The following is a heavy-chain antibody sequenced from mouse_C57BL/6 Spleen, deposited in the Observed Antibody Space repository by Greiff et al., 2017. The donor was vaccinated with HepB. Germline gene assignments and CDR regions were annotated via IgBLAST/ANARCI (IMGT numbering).Heavy chain of an antibody. J-gene: IGHJ4*01. Sequence: EVQGVESGGDLVKPGGSLKLSCAASGFTFSSYGMSWVRQTPDKRLEWVATISSGGSYTYYPDSVKGRFTISRDNAKNTLYLQMSSLKSEDTAMYYCARHPDYGSTYYYAMDYWGQGTSVTVSS. D-gene: IGHD1-1*01. CDR3: ARHPDYGSTYYYAMDY. CDR2: ISSGGSYT. CDR1: GFTFSSYG. V-gene: IGHV5-6*01.